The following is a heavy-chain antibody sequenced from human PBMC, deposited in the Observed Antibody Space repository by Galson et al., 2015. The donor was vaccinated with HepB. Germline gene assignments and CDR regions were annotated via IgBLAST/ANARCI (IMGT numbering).Heavy chain of an antibody. CDR3: AKGIWEYYDNRVFDS. CDR2: ISSSSSTTI. Sequence: SLRLSCAASGFTFNGYSMNWVRQAPGKGLEWLSYISSSSSTTIYYADSVKGRFTISRDSSKNTLYLQMSSLRAEDTAVYYCAKGIWEYYDNRVFDSWGQGTLVTVSS. D-gene: IGHD3-22*01. V-gene: IGHV3-48*01. CDR1: GFTFNGYS. J-gene: IGHJ4*02.